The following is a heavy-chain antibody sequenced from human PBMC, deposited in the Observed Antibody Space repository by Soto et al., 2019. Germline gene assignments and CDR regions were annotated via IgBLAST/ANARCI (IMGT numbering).Heavy chain of an antibody. J-gene: IGHJ6*02. CDR3: AKDHTYGSGDNYYYYYGMDV. D-gene: IGHD3-10*01. CDR1: GFTFSSYA. V-gene: IGHV3-23*01. Sequence: GGSLRLSCAASGFTFSSYAMSWVRQAPGKGLEWVSAISGSGGSTYYADSVKGRFTISRDNSKNTLYLQMNSLRAEDTAVYYCAKDHTYGSGDNYYYYYGMDVWGQGTTVTVSS. CDR2: ISGSGGST.